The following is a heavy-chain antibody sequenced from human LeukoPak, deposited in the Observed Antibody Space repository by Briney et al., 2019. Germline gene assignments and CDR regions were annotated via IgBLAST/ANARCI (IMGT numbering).Heavy chain of an antibody. CDR2: IYHSGST. CDR3: ARDSSSSLGGALGY. V-gene: IGHV4-30-2*01. J-gene: IGHJ4*02. D-gene: IGHD6-13*01. Sequence: SETLSLTCTVSGGSTSSGGYYWSWIRQPPGKGLEWIGYIYHSGSTYYNPSLKSRVTISVDRSKNQFSLKLSSVTAADTAVYYCARDSSSSLGGALGYWGQGTLVTVSS. CDR1: GGSTSSGGYY.